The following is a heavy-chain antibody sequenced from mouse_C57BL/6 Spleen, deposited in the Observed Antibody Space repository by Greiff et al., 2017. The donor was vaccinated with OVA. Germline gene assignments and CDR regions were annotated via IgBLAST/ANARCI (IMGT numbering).Heavy chain of an antibody. CDR2: IDPANGNT. CDR3: ARGGTTVVAPYSYAMDY. D-gene: IGHD1-1*01. Sequence: VQLKESVAELVRPGASVKLSCTASGFNIKNTYMHWVKQRPEQGLEWIGRIDPANGNTKYAPKFQGKATITADTSSNTAYLQLSSRTYEDTAIYYCARGGTTVVAPYSYAMDYWGQGTSVTVSS. J-gene: IGHJ4*01. CDR1: GFNIKNTY. V-gene: IGHV14-3*01.